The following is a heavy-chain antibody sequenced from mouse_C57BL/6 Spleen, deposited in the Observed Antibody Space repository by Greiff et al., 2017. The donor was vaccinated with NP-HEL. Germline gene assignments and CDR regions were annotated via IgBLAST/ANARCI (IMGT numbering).Heavy chain of an antibody. CDR2: IDPSDSYT. CDR3: ARSNDGYYAY. D-gene: IGHD2-3*01. J-gene: IGHJ3*01. CDR1: GYTFTSYW. V-gene: IGHV1-69*01. Sequence: VQLQQPGAELVMPGASVKLSCKASGYTFTSYWMHWVKQRPGQGLEWIGEIDPSDSYTNYNQKFKGKSTLTVDKSSSTAYMQLSSLTSEDSAVYYCARSNDGYYAYWGQGTLVTVSA.